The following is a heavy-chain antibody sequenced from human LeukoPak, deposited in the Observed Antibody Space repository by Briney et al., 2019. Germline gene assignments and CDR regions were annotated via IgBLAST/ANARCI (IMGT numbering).Heavy chain of an antibody. CDR3: ARGFGYSGYDFDTIL. D-gene: IGHD5-12*01. CDR2: MNPNSGNT. V-gene: IGHV1-8*01. CDR1: GYTFTSYD. J-gene: IGHJ4*02. Sequence: ASVKVSCKASGYTFTSYDINWVRQATGQGLEWMGWMNPNSGNTGYAQKFQGRVTMTRNTSISTAYMELSSLRSEDTAVYYCARGFGYSGYDFDTILWGQGTLVTVSS.